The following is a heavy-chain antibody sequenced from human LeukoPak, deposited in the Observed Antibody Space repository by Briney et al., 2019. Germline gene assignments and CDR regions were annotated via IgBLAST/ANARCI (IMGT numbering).Heavy chain of an antibody. CDR1: GFTLSAYW. V-gene: IGHV3-7*01. J-gene: IGHJ4*02. D-gene: IGHD3-3*01. CDR2: IKQDGSQE. CDR3: ARGVPCPSWSGPHYSDD. Sequence: GGSLRLSCAASGFTLSAYWMSWVRQAPGKGLEWVAHIKQDGSQEYYVDSVRGRFTISRDNAKNSLNLQMNYLRSDDTAVYYCARGVPCPSWSGPHYSDDWGQGILVTVSS.